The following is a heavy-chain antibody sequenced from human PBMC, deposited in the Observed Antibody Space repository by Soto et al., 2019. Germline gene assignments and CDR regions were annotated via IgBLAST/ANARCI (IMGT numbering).Heavy chain of an antibody. Sequence: EVQLLESGGGLVQPGGSLSLSCAASGFTFSSYAMSWVRQAPGKGLEWVSAISGSGGSTYYADSVKGRFTISRDNSKNTLYLQMNSLSAEDTAVYYCAKDGYGNYCGNSVYFDYWGQGTLVTVSS. CDR1: GFTFSSYA. J-gene: IGHJ4*02. CDR3: AKDGYGNYCGNSVYFDY. CDR2: ISGSGGST. D-gene: IGHD1-26*01. V-gene: IGHV3-23*01.